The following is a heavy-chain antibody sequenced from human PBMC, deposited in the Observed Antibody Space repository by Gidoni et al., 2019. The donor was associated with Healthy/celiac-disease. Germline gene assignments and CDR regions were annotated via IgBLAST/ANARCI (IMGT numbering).Heavy chain of an antibody. V-gene: IGHV1-69*09. Sequence: QVQLVQSGAEVKKPGSSVKVSCKASGGSFSSYAISWVRQAPGQGLEWMGRIIPILGIANYAQKFQGSVTITADKSTITAYIELSSLRSEDTAIYYCAREGGRLGYCSGGSCSHFDYWGQGTLVTVSS. D-gene: IGHD2-15*01. CDR1: GGSFSSYA. CDR2: IIPILGIA. J-gene: IGHJ4*02. CDR3: AREGGRLGYCSGGSCSHFDY.